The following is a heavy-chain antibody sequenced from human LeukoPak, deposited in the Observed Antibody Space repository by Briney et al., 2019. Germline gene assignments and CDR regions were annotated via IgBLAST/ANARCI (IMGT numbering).Heavy chain of an antibody. D-gene: IGHD2-15*01. CDR1: GYTFTGYY. CDR2: INPNSGGT. Sequence: ASVTVSCKASGYTFTGYYMHWVRQAPGQGLEWMGWINPNSGGTNYAQKFQGRVTMTRDTSISTAYMELSRLRSDDTAVYYCARVDPVVLDYYFDYWGQGTLVTVSS. J-gene: IGHJ4*02. CDR3: ARVDPVVLDYYFDY. V-gene: IGHV1-2*02.